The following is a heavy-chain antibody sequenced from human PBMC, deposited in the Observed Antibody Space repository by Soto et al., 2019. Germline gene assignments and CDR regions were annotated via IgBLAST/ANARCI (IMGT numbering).Heavy chain of an antibody. CDR1: GGSIGSDDNY. V-gene: IGHV4-39*01. Sequence: SETLSLPCSVSGGSIGSDDNYWAWIRQSPGKGLEWIGSVYYVGSPFYNPSLKSRVTMSIDTTKNQFSVNLTSVTATDTAVYYCATIIIPGTRHTDLDPRGQRIWFTVSS. CDR3: ATIIIPGTRHTDLDP. CDR2: VYYVGSP. J-gene: IGHJ5*02.